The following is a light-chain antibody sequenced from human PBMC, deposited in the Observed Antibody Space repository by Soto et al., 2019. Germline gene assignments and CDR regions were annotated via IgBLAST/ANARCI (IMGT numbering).Light chain of an antibody. CDR2: GAS. CDR1: QTVSNF. Sequence: EIVLTPSPATLSLSPVEGATLSCRASQTVSNFLAWYQQTPGQAPRLLIYGASARALGIPDRFSGSGSGTDFTLTISSLEPEDFAVYFCQQRYNWPPWTFGQGTKVDIK. V-gene: IGKV3-11*01. CDR3: QQRYNWPPWT. J-gene: IGKJ1*01.